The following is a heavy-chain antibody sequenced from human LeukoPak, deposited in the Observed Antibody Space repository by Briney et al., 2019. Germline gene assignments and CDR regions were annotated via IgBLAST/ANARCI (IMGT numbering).Heavy chain of an antibody. CDR1: GGTFSSYA. J-gene: IGHJ4*02. Sequence: ASVKVSCKASGGTFSSYAISWVRRARGQGLEWMGRIIPIFGTANYAQKFQGRVTITTDESTSTAYMELSSLRSEDTAVYYCARDLWHRGYSYGYWYWGQGTLVTVSS. D-gene: IGHD5-18*01. CDR2: IIPIFGTA. CDR3: ARDLWHRGYSYGYWY. V-gene: IGHV1-69*05.